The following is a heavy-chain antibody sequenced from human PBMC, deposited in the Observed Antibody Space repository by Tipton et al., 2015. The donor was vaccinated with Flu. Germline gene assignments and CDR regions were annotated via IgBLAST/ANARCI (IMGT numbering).Heavy chain of an antibody. CDR2: VYIGGRT. J-gene: IGHJ3*01. CDR1: GDSISSRYY. CDR3: ARERRGGWPFYDAFDF. D-gene: IGHD6-19*01. Sequence: TLSLTCSVSGDSISSRYYWGWIRQPAGKGLEWIGRVYIGGRTNYNPSLKSRVTMSVDLFKNQISLRLSSVTAADTAVYYCARERRGGWPFYDAFDFWGQGTMVTVSS. V-gene: IGHV4-4*07.